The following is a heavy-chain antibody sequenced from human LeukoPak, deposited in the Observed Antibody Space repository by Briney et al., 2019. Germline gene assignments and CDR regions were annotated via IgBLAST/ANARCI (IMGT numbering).Heavy chain of an antibody. D-gene: IGHD3-10*01. J-gene: IGHJ5*02. Sequence: PSETLSLTCAVYGGSFSGYYWSWIRQPPGKGLEWIGEINHSGSTNYNPCLKSRVTISVDTSKNQFSLKLSSVTAADTAVYYCARGPYGSGSYYRWFDPWGQGTLVTVSS. CDR3: ARGPYGSGSYYRWFDP. CDR1: GGSFSGYY. CDR2: INHSGST. V-gene: IGHV4-34*01.